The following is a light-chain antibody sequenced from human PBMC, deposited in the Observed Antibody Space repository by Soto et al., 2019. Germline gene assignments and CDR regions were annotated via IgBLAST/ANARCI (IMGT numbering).Light chain of an antibody. CDR2: AAS. CDR1: QSISSF. Sequence: DIQMTQSPSSLSASVGDRVTITCRASQSISSFLNWYQQKPGKAPKLLIYAASSLQSGVPSRFSGNRSGTDFTLTISNLPPEDFATYYCQQSYSTPRTFGQGTKVEIK. V-gene: IGKV1-39*01. J-gene: IGKJ1*01. CDR3: QQSYSTPRT.